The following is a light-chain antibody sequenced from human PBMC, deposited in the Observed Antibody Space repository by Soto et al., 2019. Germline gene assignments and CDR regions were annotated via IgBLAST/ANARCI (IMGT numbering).Light chain of an antibody. Sequence: EIVLTQSPATLSLSPGERATLFCRASQTVSSYLVWYQQKPGQAPRLLIYDASNRATGVPARFSGSGSGTDFTLTISSLEPEDFAVYYCQQRSDCPITFGQGTRLEIK. J-gene: IGKJ5*01. CDR3: QQRSDCPIT. V-gene: IGKV3-11*01. CDR1: QTVSSY. CDR2: DAS.